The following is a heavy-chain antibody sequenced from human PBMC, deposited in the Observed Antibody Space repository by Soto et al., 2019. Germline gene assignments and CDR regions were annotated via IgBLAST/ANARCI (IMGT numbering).Heavy chain of an antibody. CDR1: GFTFSGSA. CDR2: IRSRANNYAT. Sequence: GGSLRLSCAASGFTFSGSAMHWVRQASGKGLEWVGRIRSRANNYATAYAVSVKGRFTVSRDDSENTAYLQMSSLKTEDTAVYYCLSLTSMAASGRVYGGPHYWGQGPLVTVSS. CDR3: LSLTSMAASGRVYGGPHY. V-gene: IGHV3-73*01. D-gene: IGHD6-13*01. J-gene: IGHJ4*02.